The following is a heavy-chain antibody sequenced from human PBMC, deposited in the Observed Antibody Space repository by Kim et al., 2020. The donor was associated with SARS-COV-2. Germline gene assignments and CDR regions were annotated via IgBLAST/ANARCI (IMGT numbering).Heavy chain of an antibody. CDR1: GFTFSSYA. D-gene: IGHD6-13*01. CDR2: ISYDGSNK. CDR3: ARDLGYSSSWRGVFYYY. V-gene: IGHV3-30-3*01. J-gene: IGHJ6*01. Sequence: GGSLRLSCAASGFTFSSYAMHWVRQAPGKGLEWVAVISYDGSNKYYADSVKGRFTISRDNSKNTLYLQMNSLRAEDTAVYYCARDLGYSSSWRGVFYYY.